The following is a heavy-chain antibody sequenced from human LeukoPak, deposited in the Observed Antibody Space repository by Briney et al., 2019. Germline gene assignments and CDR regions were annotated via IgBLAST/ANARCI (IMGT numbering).Heavy chain of an antibody. Sequence: SETLSLTCAVYGGSFSGYYWSWIRQPPGKGLEWIGYIYYSGSTNYNPSLKSRVTISVDTSKNQFSLKLSSVTAADTAVYYCARVGGWSSGWSPFDYWGQGTLVTVSS. CDR3: ARVGGWSSGWSPFDY. CDR2: IYYSGST. CDR1: GGSFSGYY. D-gene: IGHD6-19*01. V-gene: IGHV4-59*01. J-gene: IGHJ4*02.